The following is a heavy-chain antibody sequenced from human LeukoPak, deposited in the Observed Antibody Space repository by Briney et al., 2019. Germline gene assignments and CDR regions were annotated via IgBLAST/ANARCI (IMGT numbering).Heavy chain of an antibody. CDR1: GGTFSSYA. V-gene: IGHV1-69*06. CDR3: ATPGGLRLGELSLYYY. CDR2: IIPIFGTA. Sequence: SVKVSCTASGGTFSSYAISWVRQAPGQGLEWMGGIIPIFGTAIYAQKFQGRVTMTEDTSTDTAYTELSSLRSEDMAVYYCATPGGLRLGELSLYYYWGQGTLVTVSS. J-gene: IGHJ4*02. D-gene: IGHD3-16*02.